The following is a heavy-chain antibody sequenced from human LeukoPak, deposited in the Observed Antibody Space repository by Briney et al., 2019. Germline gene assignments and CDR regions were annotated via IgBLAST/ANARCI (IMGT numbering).Heavy chain of an antibody. CDR3: AREPFLLERRLERPFDY. V-gene: IGHV6-1*01. J-gene: IGHJ4*02. CDR1: GDSVSSNSAA. Sequence: SQTLSLTCAISGDSVSSNSAAWNWIRQSPSRGLEWLGRTYYRSKWYNDYAVSVKSRITINPDTSKNQFSLQLNSVTPEDTAVYYCAREPFLLERRLERPFDYWGQGTLVSVSS. CDR2: TYYRSKWYN. D-gene: IGHD1-1*01.